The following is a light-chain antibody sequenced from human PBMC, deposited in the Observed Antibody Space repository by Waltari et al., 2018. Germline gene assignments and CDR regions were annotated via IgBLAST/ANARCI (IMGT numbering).Light chain of an antibody. CDR1: QSVLYSSNNKNY. Sequence: DIVMTQSPDSLAVSLGERATINCKSSQSVLYSSNNKNYLAWYQQKPGQPPKPPIYWASTRESGVPDRFSGSGSGTDFTVTISSLQAEDVAVYYCQQYYSTPWTFGQGTKVEIK. CDR2: WAS. J-gene: IGKJ1*01. CDR3: QQYYSTPWT. V-gene: IGKV4-1*01.